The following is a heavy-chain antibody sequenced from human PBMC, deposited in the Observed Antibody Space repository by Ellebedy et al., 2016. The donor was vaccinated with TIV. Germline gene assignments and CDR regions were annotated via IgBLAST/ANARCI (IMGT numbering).Heavy chain of an antibody. V-gene: IGHV4-34*01. CDR2: IAHTGAT. CDR1: GGSLSGYY. D-gene: IGHD6-19*01. J-gene: IGHJ6*02. CDR3: ARGRPAVVGALNYGLDV. Sequence: MPSETLSLTCAVSGGSLSGYYWSWIRQPPGKGLEWIGEIAHTGATNYTPSLKSRVSISQDTSTSQFSLRLSSVAAADTAVYYCARGRPAVVGALNYGLDVWGQGTTVTVSS.